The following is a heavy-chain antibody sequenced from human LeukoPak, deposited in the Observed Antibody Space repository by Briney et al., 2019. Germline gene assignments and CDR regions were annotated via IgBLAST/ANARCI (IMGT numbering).Heavy chain of an antibody. CDR2: IIPIFGTA. V-gene: IGHV1-69*05. Sequence: SVKVSCKASGGTFSSYAISWVRQAPGQGLEWMGGIIPIFGTANYAQKFQGRVTITTDESTSTAYMELSSLRSEDTAVYYCARGLTGFGELLGSINWFDPWGQGTLVTVSS. D-gene: IGHD3-10*01. CDR1: GGTFSSYA. J-gene: IGHJ5*02. CDR3: ARGLTGFGELLGSINWFDP.